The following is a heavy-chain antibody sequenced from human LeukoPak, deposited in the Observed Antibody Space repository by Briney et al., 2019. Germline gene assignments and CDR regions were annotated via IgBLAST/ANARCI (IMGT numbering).Heavy chain of an antibody. CDR1: GFTFSSYS. V-gene: IGHV3-48*01. CDR2: ISSSSSTI. Sequence: GGSLRLSCAASGFTFSSYSMNWVRQAPGKGLEWVSYISSSSSTIYYADSVKGRFTISRDNAKNSLYLQMNSLRAEDTAVYYCARGGHDYGDPEGAFDIWGQGTMVTVSS. D-gene: IGHD4-17*01. CDR3: ARGGHDYGDPEGAFDI. J-gene: IGHJ3*02.